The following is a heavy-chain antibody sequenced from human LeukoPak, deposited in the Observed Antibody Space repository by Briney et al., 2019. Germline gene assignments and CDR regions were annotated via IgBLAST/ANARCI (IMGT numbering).Heavy chain of an antibody. Sequence: AXXXXRQXXGQXXXXXXXXIPIFVTANYAQKFQGRVTITADKSTSTAYMELSSLRSEDTAVYYCAKGPPDYYYYGMDVWGKGTTVTVSS. V-gene: IGHV1-69*06. J-gene: IGHJ6*04. CDR2: XIPIFVTA. CDR1: A. CDR3: AKGPPDYYYYGMDV.